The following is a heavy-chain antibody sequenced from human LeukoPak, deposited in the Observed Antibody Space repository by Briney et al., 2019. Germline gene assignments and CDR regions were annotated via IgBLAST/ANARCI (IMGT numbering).Heavy chain of an antibody. CDR2: TYWNDDK. V-gene: IGHV2-5*01. J-gene: IGHJ5*02. CDR3: AYRGRASETFVLRGWFGP. D-gene: IGHD2/OR15-2a*01. CDR1: GFSLTTTGMG. Sequence: SGPTLVRPTQTPTLTCTLSGFSLTTTGMGVGWVRQPPGKALKWLALTYWNDDKLYSPNLNNRLTIANDTSKNQVVLTISYMDPVDTATYYCAYRGRASETFVLRGWFGPWGPGTLVTVSS.